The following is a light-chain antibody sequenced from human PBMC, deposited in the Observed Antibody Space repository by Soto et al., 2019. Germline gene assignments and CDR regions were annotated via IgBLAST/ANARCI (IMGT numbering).Light chain of an antibody. CDR2: GIS. J-gene: IGKJ1*01. CDR3: QQYSSIPWT. Sequence: EILLTQSPGTLSLSPGERATLSCRASQSVPGTYLACFQQRPGQAPRLLFYGISRRSTGIPDRFSGSGSGKDFTLTITRLESEDFAVYYCQQYSSIPWTFGQGTRVEVK. CDR1: QSVPGTY. V-gene: IGKV3-20*01.